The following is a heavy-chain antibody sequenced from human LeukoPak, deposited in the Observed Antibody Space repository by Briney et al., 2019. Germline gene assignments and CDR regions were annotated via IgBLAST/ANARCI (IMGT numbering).Heavy chain of an antibody. J-gene: IGHJ3*02. D-gene: IGHD3-22*01. CDR2: ISSSGSTI. CDR1: GFTFSDYY. Sequence: GGSLRLSCAASGFTFSDYYMSWIRQAPGKGLEWVSNISSSGSTIYYADSVKGRFTISRDNAKNSLYLQMNSLRAEDTAVYYCARADNTYYYDTSRYYKERAAFDIWGQGTMVTVFS. CDR3: ARADNTYYYDTSRYYKERAAFDI. V-gene: IGHV3-11*01.